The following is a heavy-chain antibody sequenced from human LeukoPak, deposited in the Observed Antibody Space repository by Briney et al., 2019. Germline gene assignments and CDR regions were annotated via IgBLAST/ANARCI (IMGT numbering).Heavy chain of an antibody. CDR3: AKDQCTRTSCDGYPGY. V-gene: IGHV3-30*02. J-gene: IGHJ4*02. D-gene: IGHD2-2*01. CDR2: IHFDGSTK. Sequence: PGRSLRLSCAASGFTFSSYGMHWVRQAPGKGLEWVAFIHFDGSTKYSGDSVKGRFTIYRDNSKNTLYLQMNSLRPEDTAVYYCAKDQCTRTSCDGYPGYWGQGSLVTVSS. CDR1: GFTFSSYG.